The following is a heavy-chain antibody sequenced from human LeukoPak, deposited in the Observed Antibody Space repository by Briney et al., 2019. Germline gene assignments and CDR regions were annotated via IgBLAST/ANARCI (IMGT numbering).Heavy chain of an antibody. Sequence: ASVKVSCKASGSTFTSYQMHWVRQAPGQGLEWMGIINPSGGSTTYAQKFQGRVTMTRDTSTSTVYMELSSLRSEDTAMYYCARYIYSGSHYDYWGQGALVTVS. CDR3: ARYIYSGSHYDY. CDR1: GSTFTSYQ. V-gene: IGHV1-46*01. CDR2: INPSGGST. J-gene: IGHJ4*02. D-gene: IGHD1-26*01.